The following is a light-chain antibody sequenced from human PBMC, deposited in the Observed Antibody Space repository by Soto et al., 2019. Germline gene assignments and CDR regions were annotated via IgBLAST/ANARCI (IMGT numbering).Light chain of an antibody. CDR2: DAS. CDR3: QQRSNWPRT. CDR1: QSVSSY. Sequence: EIVLTQSPATLSLSPGERSTLSFSSSQSVSSYLAWFQKLPGQAPRLLIYDASNRATGIPARFSGSGSGTDFTLTISSLEPEDFAVYYCQQRSNWPRTFGQGTQVDIK. V-gene: IGKV3-11*01. J-gene: IGKJ1*01.